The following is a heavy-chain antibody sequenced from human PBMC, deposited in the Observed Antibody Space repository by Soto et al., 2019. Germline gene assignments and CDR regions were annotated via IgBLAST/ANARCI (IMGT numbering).Heavy chain of an antibody. CDR1: GGSFSGYY. Sequence: QVQLQQWGAGLLKPSETLSLTCAVYGGSFSGYYWGWIRQPPGKGLEWIGEINHSGSTNYNPSLKSRVTISVDPSKNQFSLKLSSVTAADTAVYYCARGPESSKTDCSGGSCYWFDPWGQGTLVTVSS. CDR2: INHSGST. J-gene: IGHJ5*02. CDR3: ARGPESSKTDCSGGSCYWFDP. V-gene: IGHV4-34*01. D-gene: IGHD2-15*01.